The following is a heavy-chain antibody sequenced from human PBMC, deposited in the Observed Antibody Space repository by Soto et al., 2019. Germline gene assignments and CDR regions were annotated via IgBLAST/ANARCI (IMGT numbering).Heavy chain of an antibody. D-gene: IGHD2-15*01. V-gene: IGHV4-31*03. CDR1: GGSISSGGYH. CDR3: ARVVAATLSMDV. Sequence: SETLSLTCTVSGGSISSGGYHWSWIRQHPGKGLEWIGYIYYSGSTYYNPSLKSRVTISVDTSKNQFSLKLSSVTAADTAVYYCARVVAATLSMDVWGQGTTVTVSS. CDR2: IYYSGST. J-gene: IGHJ6*02.